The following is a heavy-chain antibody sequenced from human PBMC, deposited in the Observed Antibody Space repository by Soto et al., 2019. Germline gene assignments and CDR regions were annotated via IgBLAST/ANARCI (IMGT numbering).Heavy chain of an antibody. D-gene: IGHD3-22*01. J-gene: IGHJ4*02. Sequence: ASVKVSCKASGYTFTDYYMHWVRQAPGQGLEWMGWINPDSGGTSYAQKFQGRVTMTRDTSITTAYMELTRLRSDDTAVYYCARQTPNDSSGYPLSWGQGTLVTVSS. CDR1: GYTFTDYY. V-gene: IGHV1-2*02. CDR2: INPDSGGT. CDR3: ARQTPNDSSGYPLS.